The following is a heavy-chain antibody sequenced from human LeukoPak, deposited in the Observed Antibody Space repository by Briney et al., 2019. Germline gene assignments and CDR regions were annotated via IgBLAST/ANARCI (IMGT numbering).Heavy chain of an antibody. CDR2: IRYDGSNK. CDR3: AKEPFWSAPDAFDI. D-gene: IGHD3-3*01. V-gene: IGHV3-30*02. Sequence: GGSLRLSCAASGFTFSSYGMHWVRQAPGKGLEWVAFIRYDGSNKYYADSVKGRFTISRDNSKNTLYLQMNSLRAEDTAVYYCAKEPFWSAPDAFDIWGQGTMVTVSS. J-gene: IGHJ3*02. CDR1: GFTFSSYG.